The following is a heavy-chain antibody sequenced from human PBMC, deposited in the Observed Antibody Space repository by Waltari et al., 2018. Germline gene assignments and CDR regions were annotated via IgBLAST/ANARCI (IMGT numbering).Heavy chain of an antibody. CDR3: ARDRYYYDSSGSPGAFDI. D-gene: IGHD3-22*01. Sequence: QVQLQESGPGLVKPSETLSLHCTVSGGSISSYYWSWIRQPPWKGLEWIGYIYYSGSTNYNPSLKSRVTISVDTSKNQFSLKLSSVTAADTAVYYCARDRYYYDSSGSPGAFDIWGQGTMVTVSS. CDR1: GGSISSYY. CDR2: IYYSGST. J-gene: IGHJ3*02. V-gene: IGHV4-59*01.